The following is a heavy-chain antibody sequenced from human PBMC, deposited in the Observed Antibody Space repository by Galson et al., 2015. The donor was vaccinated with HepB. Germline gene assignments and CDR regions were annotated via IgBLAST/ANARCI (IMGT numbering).Heavy chain of an antibody. Sequence: SLRLSCAASGFTFDDYTMHWVRQAPGKGLEWVSLISWDGGSTYYADSVKGRFTISRDNSKNPLYLQMNSLRTGDTALYYCAKDGRGGNSEDDYYYYYMDVWGKGTTVTVSS. CDR3: AKDGRGGNSEDDYYYYYMDV. CDR1: GFTFDDYT. CDR2: ISWDGGST. D-gene: IGHD4-23*01. J-gene: IGHJ6*03. V-gene: IGHV3-43*01.